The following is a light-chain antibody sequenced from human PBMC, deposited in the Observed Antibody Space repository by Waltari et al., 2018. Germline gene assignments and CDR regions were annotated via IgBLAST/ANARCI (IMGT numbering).Light chain of an antibody. V-gene: IGLV2-14*01. Sequence: QSALTQPASVSGSPGQSITISCTRTSSDVGGYNYVSWYQQYPGKAPKLMIFDVNSRPSGVSNRFSGSKSGNTASLTISGLQAEDEANYYCSSYTVSSSLVIFGGGTKLTVL. CDR3: SSYTVSSSLVI. CDR2: DVN. J-gene: IGLJ2*01. CDR1: SSDVGGYNY.